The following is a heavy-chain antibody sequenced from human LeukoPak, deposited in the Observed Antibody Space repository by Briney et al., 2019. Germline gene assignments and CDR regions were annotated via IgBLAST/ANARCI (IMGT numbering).Heavy chain of an antibody. J-gene: IGHJ3*02. CDR1: GFTFNNYG. CDR3: AKDLAVASTGGNTFDM. Sequence: GRSLRLSCAASGFTFNNYGMHWVRQAPGKGLEWVAVISYDGSKKYYADSVKGRFTISRDNSKNTLYLQMNSLRAEDTAVYYCAKDLAVASTGGNTFDMWGQGTMVAVSS. CDR2: ISYDGSKK. V-gene: IGHV3-30*18. D-gene: IGHD6-19*01.